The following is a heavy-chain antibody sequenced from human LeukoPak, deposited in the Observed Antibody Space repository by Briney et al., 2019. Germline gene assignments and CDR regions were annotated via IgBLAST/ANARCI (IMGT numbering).Heavy chain of an antibody. J-gene: IGHJ4*02. CDR3: AKAVPRYCSSTSCYFDY. D-gene: IGHD2-2*01. CDR1: GFTFSSYA. Sequence: PGGSLRFSCAASGFTFSSYAMSWVRQAPGKGLEWVSAISGSGGSTYYADSVKGRFTISRDNSKNTLYLQMNSLRAEDTAVYYCAKAVPRYCSSTSCYFDYWGQGTLVTVSS. CDR2: ISGSGGST. V-gene: IGHV3-23*01.